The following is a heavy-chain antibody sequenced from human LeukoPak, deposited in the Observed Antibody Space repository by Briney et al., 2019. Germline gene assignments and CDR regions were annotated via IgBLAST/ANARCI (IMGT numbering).Heavy chain of an antibody. J-gene: IGHJ4*02. D-gene: IGHD1-20*01. CDR3: AREGAYNWNDSMDY. V-gene: IGHV4-31*03. CDR1: GGSISSGGYY. Sequence: SQTLSLTCTVSGGSISSGGYYWSWIRQHPGKGLEWIGYTYYSGSTYYNPSLKSRVTISVDTSKNQFSLKLSSVTAADTAVYYCAREGAYNWNDSMDYWGQGTLVIVSS. CDR2: TYYSGST.